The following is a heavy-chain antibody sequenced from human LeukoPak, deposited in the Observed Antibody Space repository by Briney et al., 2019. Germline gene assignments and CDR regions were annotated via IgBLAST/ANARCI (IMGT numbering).Heavy chain of an antibody. D-gene: IGHD1-26*01. CDR3: ARDSGATYYFDY. CDR1: GGSISSSSYY. Sequence: SETLSLTCTVSGGSISSSSYYWGWIRQPPGKGLEWIGSIYYSGSTYYNPSLKSRVTISVDTSKNQFSLKLSSVTAADTAVYYCARDSGATYYFDYWGQGTLVTVSS. J-gene: IGHJ4*02. CDR2: IYYSGST. V-gene: IGHV4-39*07.